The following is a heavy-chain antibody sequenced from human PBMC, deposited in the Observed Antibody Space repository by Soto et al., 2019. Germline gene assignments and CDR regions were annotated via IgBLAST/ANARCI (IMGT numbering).Heavy chain of an antibody. CDR2: INHSGST. CDR3: ARGVVVPAATTRYWYFDL. D-gene: IGHD2-2*01. Sequence: PSETLSLTCAVYGGSFSGYYWSWIRQPPGKGLEWIGEINHSGSTNYNPSLKSRVTISVDTSKNQFSLKLSSVTAADTAVYYCARGVVVPAATTRYWYFDLWGRGTLVTVSS. CDR1: GGSFSGYY. J-gene: IGHJ2*01. V-gene: IGHV4-34*01.